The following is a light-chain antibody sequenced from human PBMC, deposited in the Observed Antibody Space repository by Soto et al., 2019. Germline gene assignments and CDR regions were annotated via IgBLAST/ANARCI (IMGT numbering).Light chain of an antibody. CDR2: GAS. V-gene: IGKV3-20*01. Sequence: EITLTQSPDTLSLSPGERATLSCRASQNVINNYLAWYQQKPGQAPSLLIYGASSRASGIADRFSGSGSGTTSTLTITSLEPEDFEVYYYQQYVCISISFGQGTRLQIK. CDR1: QNVINNY. CDR3: QQYVCISIS. J-gene: IGKJ5*01.